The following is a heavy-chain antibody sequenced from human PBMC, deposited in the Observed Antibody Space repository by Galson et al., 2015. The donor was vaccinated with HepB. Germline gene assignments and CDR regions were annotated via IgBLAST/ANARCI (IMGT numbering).Heavy chain of an antibody. V-gene: IGHV1-18*04. CDR2: ISAYNGNT. J-gene: IGHJ6*02. CDR3: ARGEAPLWEGFGVVIPYYYYYGMDV. CDR1: GYTFTSYG. D-gene: IGHD3-3*01. Sequence: SVKVSCKASGYTFTSYGISWVRQAPGQGLEWMGWISAYNGNTNYAQKLQGRVTMTTDTSTSTAYMELRSLRSDDTAVYYCARGEAPLWEGFGVVIPYYYYYGMDVWGQGTTVTVSS.